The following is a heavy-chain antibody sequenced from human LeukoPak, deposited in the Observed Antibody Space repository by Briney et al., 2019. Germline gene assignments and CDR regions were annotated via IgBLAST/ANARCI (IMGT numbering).Heavy chain of an antibody. CDR1: GGSFSGYY. J-gene: IGHJ6*02. Sequence: SETPSLTCAVYGGSFSGYYWSWIRQPPGKGLEWIGEINHSGSTNYNPSLKSRVTISVDTSKNQFSLKLSSVTAADTAVYYCARVKYCSSTSCYKYYYYGMDVWGQGTTVTVSS. D-gene: IGHD2-2*02. V-gene: IGHV4-34*01. CDR3: ARVKYCSSTSCYKYYYYGMDV. CDR2: INHSGST.